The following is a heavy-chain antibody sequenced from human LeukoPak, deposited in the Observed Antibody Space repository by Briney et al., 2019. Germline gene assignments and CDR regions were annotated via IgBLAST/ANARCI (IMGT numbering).Heavy chain of an antibody. V-gene: IGHV4-30-4*01. D-gene: IGHD3-9*01. CDR2: IYYSGST. Sequence: PSETLSLTCTVSGGSISSGDYYWSWIRQPPGKGLECIGYIYYSGSTYYNPSLKSRVTISVDTSKNQFSLKLSSVTAADTAVYYCARGSILTGYYYWGQGTLVTVSS. CDR3: ARGSILTGYYY. CDR1: GGSISSGDYY. J-gene: IGHJ4*02.